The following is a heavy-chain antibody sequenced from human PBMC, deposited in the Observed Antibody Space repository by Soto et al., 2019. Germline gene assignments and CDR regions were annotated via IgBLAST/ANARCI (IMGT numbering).Heavy chain of an antibody. Sequence: PXESLSLSCAVSSGPFSGVYWSWIRQPPGKGLEWIGGVNHRGSANYNPSLESRVTMSFDTSKNRFSLKLTSVTAADSAVYYCARDAFCGSGTCRVGHWFDPWGQGTLVTVSS. J-gene: IGHJ5*02. D-gene: IGHD2-21*01. V-gene: IGHV4-34*01. CDR1: SGPFSGVY. CDR3: ARDAFCGSGTCRVGHWFDP. CDR2: VNHRGSA.